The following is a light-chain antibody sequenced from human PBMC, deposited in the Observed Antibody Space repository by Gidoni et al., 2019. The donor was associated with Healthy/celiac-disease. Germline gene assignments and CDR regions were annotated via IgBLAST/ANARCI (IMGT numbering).Light chain of an antibody. CDR1: QSVSSN. Sequence: EIVMTQSPATLSVSPGERATLSCRASQSVSSNLAWYQQKPGQAPRLIIYGASTRATGIPARFSGSVSGTEFPLTISSLQSEDFAVYYCQQYNNWPFTFGPGTRVDIK. J-gene: IGKJ3*01. V-gene: IGKV3-15*01. CDR2: GAS. CDR3: QQYNNWPFT.